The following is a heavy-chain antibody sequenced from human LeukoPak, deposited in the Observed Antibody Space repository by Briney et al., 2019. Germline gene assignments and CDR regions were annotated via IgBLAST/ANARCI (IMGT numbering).Heavy chain of an antibody. CDR3: ARGIYARAATGFQD. Sequence: ASVKVSCKASGYTLTCYYIHWVRQAPGQGLEWMGWINANSGATNFAEKFQGRVTMTRDTSISTAYMELSRLRSDDTAVYYCARGIYARAATGFQDWGQGSLVTVSS. D-gene: IGHD2-15*01. CDR2: INANSGAT. J-gene: IGHJ1*01. V-gene: IGHV1-2*02. CDR1: GYTLTCYY.